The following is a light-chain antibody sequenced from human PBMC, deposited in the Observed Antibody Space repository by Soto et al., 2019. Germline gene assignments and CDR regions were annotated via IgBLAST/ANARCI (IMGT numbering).Light chain of an antibody. J-gene: IGLJ2*01. CDR2: EVK. CDR3: TSYTSSSTLF. CDR1: SRDIGAYNY. Sequence: QSALTQPASVSGSPGQSITISCTGTSRDIGAYNYVSWYQQHPGKAPKLIIYEVKIRPSGISNRFSGSKSGNTASLTISGLQAEDEANYFCTSYTSSSTLFFGGGTKVTVL. V-gene: IGLV2-14*01.